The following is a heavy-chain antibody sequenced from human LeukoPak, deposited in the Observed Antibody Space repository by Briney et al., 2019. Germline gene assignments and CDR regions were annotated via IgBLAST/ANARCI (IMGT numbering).Heavy chain of an antibody. V-gene: IGHV1-69*04. CDR3: ATEMATIYGSFDY. J-gene: IGHJ4*02. Sequence: GASVKVSCKASGGTFSSYAISWVRQAPGQGLEWMGRIIPILGIANYAQKFQGRVTITADKSTSTAYMELSSLRSEDTAVYYCATEMATIYGSFDYWGQGTLVTVSS. CDR1: GGTFSSYA. CDR2: IIPILGIA. D-gene: IGHD5-24*01.